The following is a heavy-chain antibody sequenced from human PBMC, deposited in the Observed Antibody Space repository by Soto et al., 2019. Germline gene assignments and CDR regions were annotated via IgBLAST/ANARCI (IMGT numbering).Heavy chain of an antibody. CDR3: ARATIFGVVTGWFDP. J-gene: IGHJ5*02. V-gene: IGHV4-31*03. D-gene: IGHD3-3*01. Sequence: QVQLQESGPGLVKPSQTLSLTCTVSGGSISSGGYYWSWIRQHPGKGLEWIGYIYYSGSTYYNPYLKSRVTISVDTSKNQCSLKLSSVTAADTAVYYCARATIFGVVTGWFDPWGQGTLVTVSS. CDR2: IYYSGST. CDR1: GGSISSGGYY.